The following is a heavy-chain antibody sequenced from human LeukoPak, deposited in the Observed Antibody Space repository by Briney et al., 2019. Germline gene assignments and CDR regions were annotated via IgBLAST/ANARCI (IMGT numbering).Heavy chain of an antibody. D-gene: IGHD1-26*01. CDR1: GYSFTTYW. V-gene: IGHV5-51*01. CDR3: VRRYGGYVDY. CDR2: IYPSDSDT. Sequence: GESLQISCQGSGYSFTTYWIGWVRQMPGKGLEWMGIIYPSDSDTRYSPSFQGQVTISADKSISTAYLQWSSLKASDTAMYYCVRRYGGYVDYWGQGTLVTVSS. J-gene: IGHJ4*02.